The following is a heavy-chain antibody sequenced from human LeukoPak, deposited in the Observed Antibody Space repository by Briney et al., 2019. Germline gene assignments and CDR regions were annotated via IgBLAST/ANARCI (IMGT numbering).Heavy chain of an antibody. CDR2: ISSSSSYI. V-gene: IGHV3-21*01. D-gene: IGHD3-16*01. CDR1: GFTFSSYS. Sequence: PGGSLRLSCAASGFTFSSYSMNWVRQAPGKGLEWVSSISSSSSYIYYADSVKGRFTISRDNAKNSLYLQMNSLRAEDTAVYYCARVGGRSRSYYFDYWGQGTLVTVSS. CDR3: ARVGGRSRSYYFDY. J-gene: IGHJ4*02.